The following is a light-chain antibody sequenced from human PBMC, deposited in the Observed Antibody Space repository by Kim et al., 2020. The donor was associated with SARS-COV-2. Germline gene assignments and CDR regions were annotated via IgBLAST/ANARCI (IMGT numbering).Light chain of an antibody. J-gene: IGLJ2*01. Sequence: QSALTQPASVSGSPGQSITISCTGTSSDVGGYNHVSWYQQHPGKAPKLIIYDVSKWPSGVSNRFSGSKSGNTASLTISGLQAEDEADYYCSSYRSSGTLVFGGGTKVTVL. CDR1: SSDVGGYNH. CDR3: SSYRSSGTLV. V-gene: IGLV2-14*03. CDR2: DVS.